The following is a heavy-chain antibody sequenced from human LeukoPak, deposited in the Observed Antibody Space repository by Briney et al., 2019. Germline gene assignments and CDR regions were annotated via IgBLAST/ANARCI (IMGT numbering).Heavy chain of an antibody. V-gene: IGHV3-53*01. CDR1: GFTVNNNY. CDR3: ARSRGRTTDSP. Sequence: GGSLRLSCAASGFTVNNNYMSWVRQAPGKGLEWVSIIYSGGSTYYADSVEGRFTISRDNAKNSLYLQMNSLRAEDTAVYYCARSRGRTTDSPWGQGTLVTVSS. CDR2: IYSGGST. D-gene: IGHD1-7*01. J-gene: IGHJ5*02.